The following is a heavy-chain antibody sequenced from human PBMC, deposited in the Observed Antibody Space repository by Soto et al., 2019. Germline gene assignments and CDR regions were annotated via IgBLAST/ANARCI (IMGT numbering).Heavy chain of an antibody. V-gene: IGHV2-5*01. J-gene: IGHJ3*02. CDR3: AHRGHWDAFDI. CDR1: GFSLSTSGVG. CDR2: IYWNDDK. Sequence: QITLKESGPTLVKPTQTLTLTCTFSGFSLSTSGVGVGWIRQPPGKALEWLALIYWNDDKRYSPSLKSRLTITKDTPKNQVVLTMTNMDPVDTATYYCAHRGHWDAFDIWGQGTMVTVSS. D-gene: IGHD1-1*01.